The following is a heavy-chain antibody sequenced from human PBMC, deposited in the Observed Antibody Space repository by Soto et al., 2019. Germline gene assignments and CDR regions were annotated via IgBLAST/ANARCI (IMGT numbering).Heavy chain of an antibody. D-gene: IGHD3-16*01. CDR1: GGTFSSYA. V-gene: IGHV1-69*01. CDR2: IIPIFGTA. J-gene: IGHJ4*02. CDR3: ASDEGAWGWGN. Sequence: QVQLVQSGAEVKKPGSSVKVSCKASGGTFSSYAISWVRQAPGQGLEWMGGIIPIFGTANYAQKFQGRVTITANELTDPAYVELIGMRAEDTAVYYCASDEGAWGWGNWGQGTLVTVSS.